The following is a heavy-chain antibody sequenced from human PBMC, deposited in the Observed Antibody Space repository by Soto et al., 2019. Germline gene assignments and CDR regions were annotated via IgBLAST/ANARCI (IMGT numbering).Heavy chain of an antibody. CDR2: VTHSGTA. CDR3: ARIHWAQSSLDY. D-gene: IGHD6-19*01. V-gene: IGHV4-30-2*01. J-gene: IGHJ4*02. CDR1: GGSIDSGAFS. Sequence: SETLSLTCAVSGGSIDSGAFSLSWIRQPPGKGLEWIGYVTHSGTAYSIPSLNGRLTLSVDSSQAQFSLKLTSVTAADSAFYYCARIHWAQSSLDYWGRGILVTVSS.